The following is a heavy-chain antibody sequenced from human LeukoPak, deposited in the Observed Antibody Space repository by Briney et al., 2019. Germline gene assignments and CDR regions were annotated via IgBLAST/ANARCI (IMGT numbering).Heavy chain of an antibody. CDR2: ISYDGSNK. V-gene: IGHV3-30-3*01. CDR3: ARAYYYGSGSYYKPPNY. D-gene: IGHD3-10*01. Sequence: PGGSLRLSCAASGFTFSSYAMHWVRQAPGKGLEWVAVISYDGSNKYYADSVKGRFPISRDNSKNTLYLQMNSLRAEDTAVYYCARAYYYGSGSYYKPPNYWGQGTLVTVSS. CDR1: GFTFSSYA. J-gene: IGHJ4*02.